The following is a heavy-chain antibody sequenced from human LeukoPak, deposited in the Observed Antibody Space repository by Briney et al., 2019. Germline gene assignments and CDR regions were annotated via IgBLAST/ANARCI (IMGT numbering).Heavy chain of an antibody. J-gene: IGHJ4*02. CDR2: ISGSGGST. CDR3: AKDTMVRGVIIPFDY. CDR1: GFTFSSYA. Sequence: GGSLRLSCAASGFTFSSYAMSWVRQAPGEGLEWVSAISGSGGSTYYADSVKGRFTISRDNSKNTLYLQMNSLRAEDTAVYYCAKDTMVRGVIIPFDYWGQGTLVTVSS. V-gene: IGHV3-23*01. D-gene: IGHD3-10*01.